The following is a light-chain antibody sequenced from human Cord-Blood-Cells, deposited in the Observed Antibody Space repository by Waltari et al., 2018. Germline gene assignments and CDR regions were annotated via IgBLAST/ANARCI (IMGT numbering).Light chain of an antibody. V-gene: IGLV3-21*04. CDR2: YDS. CDR3: QVWDSSSDHVV. CDR1: KIGSKS. J-gene: IGLJ2*01. Sequence: SYVLTQSPSVSVAPGKTARITCGGNKIGSKSVHWYQQKPGQAPVLVIYYDSDRPSGIRERFSGSNSGNTATLTISRVEAGDEADYYCQVWDSSSDHVVFGGGTKLTVL.